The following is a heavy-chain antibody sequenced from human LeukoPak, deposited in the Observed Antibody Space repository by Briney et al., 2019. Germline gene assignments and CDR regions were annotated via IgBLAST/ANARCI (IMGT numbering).Heavy chain of an antibody. CDR3: ARGATDYSNYFWFDP. CDR1: GFTFSSYW. CDR2: ISHSGRT. V-gene: IGHV4-34*01. D-gene: IGHD4-11*01. Sequence: PGGSLRLSCAASGFTFSSYWMSWIRQPPGKGLEWIGEISHSGRTNHNPTLKSRVTMSVDTSKTQFSLRLISVTTADTAVYYCARGATDYSNYFWFDPWGQGTLVTVSS. J-gene: IGHJ5*02.